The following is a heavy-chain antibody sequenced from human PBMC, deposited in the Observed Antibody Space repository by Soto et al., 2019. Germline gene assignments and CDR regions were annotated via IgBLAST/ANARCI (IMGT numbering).Heavy chain of an antibody. J-gene: IGHJ4*01. V-gene: IGHV3-30-3*01. Sequence: QVQLVESGGGVVQPGRSLRLSCAASGFTFSSYAMHWVRQAPGKGLEWVAVISYDGSNKYYADSVKGRFTISRDNSKNTLYPQMNSLTAEDTAVYYCARRGDIAAAGTIDYWGHGTLVTVSS. CDR2: ISYDGSNK. CDR3: ARRGDIAAAGTIDY. D-gene: IGHD6-13*01. CDR1: GFTFSSYA.